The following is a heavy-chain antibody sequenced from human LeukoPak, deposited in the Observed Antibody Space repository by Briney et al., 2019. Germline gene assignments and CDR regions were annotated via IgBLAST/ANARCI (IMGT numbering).Heavy chain of an antibody. Sequence: RPSQSLSLTCTVSGGSISSGGYYWSWIRQHPGKGLEWIGYIYYSGSTYYNPSLKSRVTISVDTSKNQFSLKLSSVTAADTAVYYCARDAPGDASDIWGQRTMVTASS. CDR1: GGSISSGGYY. J-gene: IGHJ3*02. CDR2: IYYSGST. CDR3: ARDAPGDASDI. V-gene: IGHV4-31*03.